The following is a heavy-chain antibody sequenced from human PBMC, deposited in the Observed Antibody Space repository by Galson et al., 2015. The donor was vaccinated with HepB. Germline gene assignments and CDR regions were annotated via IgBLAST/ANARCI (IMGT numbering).Heavy chain of an antibody. V-gene: IGHV3-48*02. CDR1: GFTFSSYS. CDR2: ISSSSSTI. J-gene: IGHJ4*02. D-gene: IGHD6-13*01. Sequence: SLRLSCAASGFTFSSYSMNWVRQAPGKGLEWVSYISSSSSTIYYADSVKGRFTISRDNAKNSLYLQMNSLRDEDTAVYYCARASGGSSWYLARPDYWGQGTLVTVSS. CDR3: ARASGGSSWYLARPDY.